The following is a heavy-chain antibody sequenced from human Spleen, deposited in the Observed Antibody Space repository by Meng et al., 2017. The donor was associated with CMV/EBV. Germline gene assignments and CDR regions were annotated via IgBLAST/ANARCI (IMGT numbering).Heavy chain of an antibody. V-gene: IGHV3-30*02. Sequence: GGSLRLSCAASGFTFGSYGMHWVRQAPGKGLEWVAFIRYDGSNQFYADSVKGRFTISRDNSKNTLYLQMNSLRPEDTAIYHCAKKGDPGATGYLEYWGQGTLVTVSS. J-gene: IGHJ4*02. CDR1: GFTFGSYG. CDR3: AKKGDPGATGYLEY. CDR2: IRYDGSNQ. D-gene: IGHD1-26*01.